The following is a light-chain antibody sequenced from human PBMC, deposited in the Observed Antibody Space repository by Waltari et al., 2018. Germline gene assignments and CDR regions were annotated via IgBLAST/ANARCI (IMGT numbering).Light chain of an antibody. CDR1: SFNIGRND. CDR2: GKN. Sequence: QSALTQAPSASGTPGQRVTISCSGSSFNIGRNDVNWYHQVPGTAPKLLIFGKNQRPSGVPDRCSGSRSGTSVSLAISGLQSGDEGDYYCAVWDDRLNGVVFGGGTQLTVL. J-gene: IGLJ7*01. CDR3: AVWDDRLNGVV. V-gene: IGLV1-44*01.